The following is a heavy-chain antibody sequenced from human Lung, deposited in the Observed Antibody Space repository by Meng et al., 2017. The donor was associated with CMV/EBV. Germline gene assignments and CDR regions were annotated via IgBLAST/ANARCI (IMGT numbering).Heavy chain of an antibody. CDR3: AKLNGQMASHY. J-gene: IGHJ4*02. D-gene: IGHD5-24*01. V-gene: IGHV5-51*01. CDR2: IYPGDSDT. CDR1: GYRFTNYW. Sequence: GGSLRLXCTASGYRFTNYWIGWVRQMPGKGLEWMGIIYPGDSDTRYSPSFQGQVTISADKSITTAYLKWSSLKASDTAMYYCAKLNGQMASHYWGQGTLVTVSS.